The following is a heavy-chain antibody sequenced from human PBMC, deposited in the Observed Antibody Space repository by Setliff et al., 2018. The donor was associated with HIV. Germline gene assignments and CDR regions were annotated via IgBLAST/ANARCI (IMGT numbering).Heavy chain of an antibody. V-gene: IGHV4-4*02. D-gene: IGHD5-18*01. J-gene: IGHJ4*02. Sequence: SETLSLTCAVSGGSISSSNWWSWVRQPPGKGLEWIGEIYHTGSSNYNPSLKSRVTISVDKSKNQFSLKLNSVTAADTAVYYCARTLRAAAMGYFDYWGQGTLVTVSS. CDR2: IYHTGSS. CDR3: ARTLRAAAMGYFDY. CDR1: GGSISSSNW.